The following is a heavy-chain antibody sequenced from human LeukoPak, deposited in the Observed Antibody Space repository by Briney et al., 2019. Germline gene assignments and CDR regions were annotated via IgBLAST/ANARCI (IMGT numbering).Heavy chain of an antibody. CDR1: GYTFIYFY. V-gene: IGHV1-2*02. CDR3: ARDHNWGPDY. D-gene: IGHD7-27*01. J-gene: IGHJ4*02. Sequence: ASVTVSFKCSGYTFIYFYMHWVRQAPARELEWMGWINPGRGDTNYAQKFQGRVSLTRDTSISTAYMELSRLTSDDTAVYYCARDHNWGPDYWGQGTRVSVSS. CDR2: INPGRGDT.